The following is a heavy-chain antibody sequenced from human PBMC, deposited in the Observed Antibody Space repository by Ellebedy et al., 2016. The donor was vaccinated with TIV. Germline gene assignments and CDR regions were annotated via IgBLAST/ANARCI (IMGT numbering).Heavy chain of an antibody. CDR3: ARDVDQLLWFGNILGY. V-gene: IGHV1-18*04. Sequence: AASVKVSCKASGYTFTRNYIHWVRQAPGQGLEWMGWISAYNGNTNYAQKFQGRVTMTTDTSTSTAYMELRSLRSDDTAVYYCARDVDQLLWFGNILGYWGQGTLVTVSS. CDR2: ISAYNGNT. J-gene: IGHJ4*02. CDR1: GYTFTRNY. D-gene: IGHD3-10*01.